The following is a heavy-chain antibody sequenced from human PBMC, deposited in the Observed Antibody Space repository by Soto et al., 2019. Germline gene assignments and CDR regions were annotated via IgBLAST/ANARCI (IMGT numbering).Heavy chain of an antibody. CDR2: ISAYNGQT. J-gene: IGHJ5*02. CDR1: GYPFDMYG. CDR3: ARDPHEFWSSYFFDP. Sequence: QVQLVQSGAEVKKPGASVKVSCKASGYPFDMYGINWVRQAPGQRLEWMGWISAYNGQTDYAQNFQGRVTMATDTSTNTGYMELKNLRSDDTAVYYCARDPHEFWSSYFFDPWGPGTLVTVSS. V-gene: IGHV1-18*01. D-gene: IGHD3-3*01.